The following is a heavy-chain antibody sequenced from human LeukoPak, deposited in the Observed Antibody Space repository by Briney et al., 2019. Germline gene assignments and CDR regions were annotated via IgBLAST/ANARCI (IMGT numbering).Heavy chain of an antibody. CDR1: GGTFSSNA. CDR3: ARGSCSSTSCYTEDWFDP. V-gene: IGHV1-69*04. CDR2: IIPILGIT. J-gene: IGHJ5*02. Sequence: SVKVSCKASGGTFSSNAISWVRQAPGQGLEWMGRIIPILGITNYAQKFQGRVTITADKSTSTAYMGVSSLRSEDTAVYYCARGSCSSTSCYTEDWFDPWGQGTLVTVSS. D-gene: IGHD2-2*02.